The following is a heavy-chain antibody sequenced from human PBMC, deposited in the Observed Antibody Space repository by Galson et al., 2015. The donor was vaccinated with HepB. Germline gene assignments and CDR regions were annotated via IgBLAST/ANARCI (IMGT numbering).Heavy chain of an antibody. D-gene: IGHD3-22*01. J-gene: IGHJ4*02. CDR3: ARDNTDDYYDSSGPDY. V-gene: IGHV1-18*01. CDR1: GYTFTSYG. CDR2: ISAYNGNT. Sequence: SVKVSCKDSGYTFTSYGISWVRQAPGQGLEWMGWISAYNGNTNYAQKLQGRVTMTTNTSTSTAYMELRSLRSDDTAVYYCARDNTDDYYDSSGPDYWGQGTLVTVSS.